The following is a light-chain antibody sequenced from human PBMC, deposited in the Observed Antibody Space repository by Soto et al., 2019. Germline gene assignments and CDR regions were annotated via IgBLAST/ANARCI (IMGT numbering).Light chain of an antibody. Sequence: SYELTQPPSVSVSPGNTARITCGGNNIGSQSVHWYQQKPGQAPVLVVLYDRVWPSGIPERFYGYNSGNTATLTISRVADMDRADYCCQVWDSSSDHLGVFGGGTKLTVL. CDR2: YDR. CDR3: QVWDSSSDHLGV. J-gene: IGLJ2*01. V-gene: IGLV3-21*04. CDR1: NIGSQS.